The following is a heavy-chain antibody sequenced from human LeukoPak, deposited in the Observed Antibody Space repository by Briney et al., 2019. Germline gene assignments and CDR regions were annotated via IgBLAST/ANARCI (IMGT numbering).Heavy chain of an antibody. CDR3: ATDKPIGGSLQFDY. CDR2: FDPEDGET. Sequence: ASVKVSCKVSGYTLTDLSMHWVRQAPGKGLEWMGGFDPEDGETIYAQKFQGRVTMTEDTSTDTAYMELSSLRSEDTAVYYCATDKPIGGSLQFDYWGQGTLVTVSS. CDR1: GYTLTDLS. D-gene: IGHD4-23*01. J-gene: IGHJ4*02. V-gene: IGHV1-24*01.